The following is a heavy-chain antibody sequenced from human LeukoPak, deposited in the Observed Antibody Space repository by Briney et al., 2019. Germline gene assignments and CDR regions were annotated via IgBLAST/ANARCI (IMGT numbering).Heavy chain of an antibody. CDR1: GYTFTSYA. V-gene: IGHV1-69*13. J-gene: IGHJ4*02. CDR3: ARDTSNIAAAGRGFDY. Sequence: GASVKVSCKASGYTFTSYAISWVRQAPGQGLEWMGGIIPIFGTANYAQKFQGRVTITADESTSTAYMELSSLRSEDTAVYYCARDTSNIAAAGRGFDYWGQGTLVTVSS. D-gene: IGHD6-13*01. CDR2: IIPIFGTA.